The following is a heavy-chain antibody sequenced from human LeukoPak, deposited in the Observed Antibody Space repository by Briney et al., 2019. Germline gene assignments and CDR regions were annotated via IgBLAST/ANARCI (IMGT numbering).Heavy chain of an antibody. V-gene: IGHV1-2*04. CDR2: INPNSGGT. D-gene: IGHD3-10*01. CDR3: ARTEDYYGSGIASGGANYYYYYGMDV. Sequence: ASVKVSCKASGYTFTGYYMHWVRQAPGQGLEWMGWINPNSGGTNYAQKFQGWVTMTRDTSISTAYMELSRLRSDDTAVYYCARTEDYYGSGIASGGANYYYYYGMDVWGQGTTVTVSS. J-gene: IGHJ6*02. CDR1: GYTFTGYY.